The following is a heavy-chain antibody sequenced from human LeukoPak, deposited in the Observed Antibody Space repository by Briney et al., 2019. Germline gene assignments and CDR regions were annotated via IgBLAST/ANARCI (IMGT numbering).Heavy chain of an antibody. CDR2: IYYSGST. CDR3: ASSPGYCSGGSCYPWGFDY. J-gene: IGHJ4*02. CDR1: GGSISSYY. D-gene: IGHD2-15*01. V-gene: IGHV4-59*01. Sequence: PSETLSLTCTVSGGSISSYYRSWIRQPPGKGLEWIGYIYYSGSTNCNPSLKSRVTISVDTSKNQFSLKLSSVTAADTAVYYCASSPGYCSGGSCYPWGFDYWGQGTLVTVSS.